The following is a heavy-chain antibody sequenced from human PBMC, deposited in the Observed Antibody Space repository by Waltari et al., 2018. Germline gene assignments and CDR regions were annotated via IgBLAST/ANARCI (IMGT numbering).Heavy chain of an antibody. Sequence: EVQLAESGGGLVQPGGSLKLSCAGSGFSFSGSAMHWVRQASGKGLEWGGHIRSKGYSFATAYAASVKGRFTISRDDSKNTAYLQMNSLKTEDTAVYYCTRNYDDYAGGMYWGQGTLVTVSS. D-gene: IGHD4-17*01. CDR3: TRNYDDYAGGMY. J-gene: IGHJ4*02. CDR2: IRSKGYSFAT. CDR1: GFSFSGSA. V-gene: IGHV3-73*02.